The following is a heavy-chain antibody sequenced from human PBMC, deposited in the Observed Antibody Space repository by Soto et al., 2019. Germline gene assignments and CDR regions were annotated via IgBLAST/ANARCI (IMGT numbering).Heavy chain of an antibody. CDR1: GYTFTTYG. D-gene: IGHD3-22*01. CDR2: ISTYNGNT. V-gene: IGHV1-18*01. CDR3: ARGPTDYYDNSVNYFFDY. Sequence: QVQLVQSGAEVKKPGASVKVSCKASGYTFTTYGMSWVRQAPGQGLDWMGWISTYNGNTKYAERLQGRVTMTTDTTTSTAYMELRSLRSDDTAVYYCARGPTDYYDNSVNYFFDYWGQGTLVTVSS. J-gene: IGHJ4*02.